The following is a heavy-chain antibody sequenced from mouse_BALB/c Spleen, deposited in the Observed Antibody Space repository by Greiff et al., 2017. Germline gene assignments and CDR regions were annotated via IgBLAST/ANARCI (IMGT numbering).Heavy chain of an antibody. CDR2: IYPGGGYT. CDR1: GYTFTNYW. D-gene: IGHD2-4*01. J-gene: IGHJ4*01. CDR3: ARDDYDGYYAMDY. Sequence: QVQLQQSGAELVRPGTSVKISCKASGYTFTNYWLGWVKQRPGHGREWIGDIYPGGGYTNYNEKFKGKATLTADTSSSTAYMQLSSLTSEDSAVYFCARDDYDGYYAMDYWGQGTSVTVAS. V-gene: IGHV1-63*02.